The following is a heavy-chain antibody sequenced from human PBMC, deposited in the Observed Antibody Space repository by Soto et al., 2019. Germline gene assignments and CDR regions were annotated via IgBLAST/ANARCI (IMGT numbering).Heavy chain of an antibody. J-gene: IGHJ4*02. V-gene: IGHV3-7*03. CDR1: GFTFSNYW. CDR2: IKEDGSEK. Sequence: PGGSLRLSCAASGFTFSNYWMTWVRQAPGKGLEWVANIKEDGSEKHYVDSVKGRFTISRDNAKNSLYLQMNSLRAEDTAVYYCAKDLGRAMAPFGYWGQGTLVTVSS. D-gene: IGHD3-16*01. CDR3: AKDLGRAMAPFGY.